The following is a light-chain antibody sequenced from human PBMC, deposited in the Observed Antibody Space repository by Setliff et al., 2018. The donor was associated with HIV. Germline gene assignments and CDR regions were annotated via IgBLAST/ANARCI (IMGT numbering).Light chain of an antibody. CDR2: DVS. CDR3: AAWDDSLNGRWL. J-gene: IGLJ2*01. V-gene: IGLV2-11*01. CDR1: SSDFGGYNY. Sequence: QSALTQPRSVSGSPGQSVTISCTGTSSDFGGYNYVSWYQQHPGKAPKLMIYDVSKRPSGVPDRFSGSKSGNTASLTISGLQSEDEADYYCAAWDDSLNGRWLFGGGTKVTV.